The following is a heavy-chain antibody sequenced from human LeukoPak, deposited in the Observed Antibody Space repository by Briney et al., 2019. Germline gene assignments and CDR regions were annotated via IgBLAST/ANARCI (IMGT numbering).Heavy chain of an antibody. J-gene: IGHJ4*02. Sequence: GGSLRLSCAVSTFIFSSYWMSWVRQAPGKGLVWVSCINTDGSTTTYADSVKGRFTISRDNAKNTLHLQMNSLRAEDTAIYYCARVNYDRSGYYRSNYYFDYWGQGTLVTVSS. CDR2: INTDGSTT. D-gene: IGHD3-22*01. V-gene: IGHV3-74*03. CDR3: ARVNYDRSGYYRSNYYFDY. CDR1: TFIFSSYW.